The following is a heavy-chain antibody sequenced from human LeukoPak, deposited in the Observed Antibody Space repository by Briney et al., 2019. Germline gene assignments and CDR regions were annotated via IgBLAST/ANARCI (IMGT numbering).Heavy chain of an antibody. J-gene: IGHJ4*02. D-gene: IGHD1-26*01. V-gene: IGHV3-9*01. CDR1: GFKFNDYA. Sequence: GGSLRLSCVASGFKFNDYAMHWVRQAPGKGLEWVSGLSWHSGSIGYAESVKRRFIISRDNAKNSLYLEMNSLRPEDSALYYCAKETKVGENLYYFDYWGRGTLVTVSS. CDR2: LSWHSGSI. CDR3: AKETKVGENLYYFDY.